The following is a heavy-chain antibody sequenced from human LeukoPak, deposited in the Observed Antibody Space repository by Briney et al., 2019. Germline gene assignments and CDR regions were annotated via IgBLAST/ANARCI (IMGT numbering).Heavy chain of an antibody. D-gene: IGHD4-17*01. V-gene: IGHV4-34*01. CDR3: ARGSPYGVNWFDP. J-gene: IGHJ5*02. CDR2: INHSGST. Sequence: SETLSLTCAVYGGSFSGYYWSWLRQPPGKGLEWIGEINHSGSTNYNPSLKSRITMLVDTSKNQFSLKLSSVTAADTAVYYCARGSPYGVNWFDPWGQGTLVIVSS. CDR1: GGSFSGYY.